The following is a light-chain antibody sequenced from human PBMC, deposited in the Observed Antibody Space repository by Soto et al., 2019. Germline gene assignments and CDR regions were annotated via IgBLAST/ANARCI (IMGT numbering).Light chain of an antibody. CDR3: CSYAGSSTLV. V-gene: IGLV2-23*01. Sequence: QSLLTQPASVSGSPGQSITISCTGTSSDVGSYNLVSWYQQHPGKAPKFMIYEGSKRPSGVSNRFSGSKSGNTASLTISGLQAEDEADYYCCSYAGSSTLVFGGGTKLTVL. J-gene: IGLJ2*01. CDR2: EGS. CDR1: SSDVGSYNL.